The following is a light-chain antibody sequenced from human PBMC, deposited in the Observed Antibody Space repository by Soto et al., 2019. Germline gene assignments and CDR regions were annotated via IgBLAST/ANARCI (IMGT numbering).Light chain of an antibody. CDR3: QHYNSYSEA. V-gene: IGKV1-5*03. J-gene: IGKJ1*01. CDR1: QTISSW. Sequence: DIQMTKSPSTLSGSVGDRVTITCRASQTISSWLAWYQQKPGKAPKLLIYKASTLKSGVPSRFSGSGSGTEFTLTISSLQPDDFATYYCQHYNSYSEAFGQRTMV. CDR2: KAS.